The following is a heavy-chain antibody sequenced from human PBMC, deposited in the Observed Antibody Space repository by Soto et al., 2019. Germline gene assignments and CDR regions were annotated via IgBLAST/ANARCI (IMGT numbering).Heavy chain of an antibody. Sequence: GGSLRLSCAASGFTVSNAWMSWVRQAPGKGLEWVGRIKSKTDGGTTDYAAPVKGRFTISRDDSKNTLYLQMNSLKTEHTSVYYCTTTDVVVPAAITRYYYYYGMDVWGQGTSVTVSS. CDR3: TTTDVVVPAAITRYYYYYGMDV. D-gene: IGHD2-2*02. CDR2: IKSKTDGGTT. J-gene: IGHJ6*02. V-gene: IGHV3-15*01. CDR1: GFTVSNAW.